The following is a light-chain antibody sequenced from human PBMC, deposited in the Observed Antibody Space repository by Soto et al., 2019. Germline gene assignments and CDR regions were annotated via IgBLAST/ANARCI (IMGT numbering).Light chain of an antibody. Sequence: ETLMTQSPATLSVSPGERVTLSCRASQSVSLNLAWYQQKPGQAPRLLIYGASTRPIGIPDRFTGSGSGTEFTLRITDLQAEDFALYYCQQYNDWPPITFGQGTRLEIK. CDR3: QQYNDWPPIT. J-gene: IGKJ5*01. CDR2: GAS. V-gene: IGKV3-15*01. CDR1: QSVSLN.